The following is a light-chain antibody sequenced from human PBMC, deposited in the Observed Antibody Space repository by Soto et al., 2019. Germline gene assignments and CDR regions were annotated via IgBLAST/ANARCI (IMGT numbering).Light chain of an antibody. Sequence: QSALTQPASVSGSPGQSITISCTGTSSYVGTYSLVSWYQQHPGKAPKLIIFEGSKRPSGVSSRFSGSKSGNTASLAISGLQAEDEADYYCSSFANSGTFVVFGGGTKLTVL. CDR3: SSFANSGTFVV. CDR1: SSYVGTYSL. V-gene: IGLV2-23*03. J-gene: IGLJ3*02. CDR2: EGS.